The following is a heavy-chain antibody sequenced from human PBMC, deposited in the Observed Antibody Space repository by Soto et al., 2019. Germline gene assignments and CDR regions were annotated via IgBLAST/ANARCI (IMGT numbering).Heavy chain of an antibody. V-gene: IGHV1-69*13. CDR3: AKLCCIPYDSSGYYGPDY. CDR2: IIPIFGTA. CDR1: GGTFSSYA. D-gene: IGHD3-22*01. Sequence: SVKVSCKASGGTFSSYAISWVRQAPGQGLEWMGGIIPIFGTANYAQKFQGRVTITADESTSTAYMELSSLRSEDTAVYYCAKLCCIPYDSSGYYGPDYWGQGTLVTVSS. J-gene: IGHJ4*02.